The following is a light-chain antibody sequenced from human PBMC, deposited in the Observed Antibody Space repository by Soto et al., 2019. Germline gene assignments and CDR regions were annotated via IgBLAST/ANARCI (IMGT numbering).Light chain of an antibody. V-gene: IGKV1-5*03. CDR1: QTISSW. Sequence: DIQMTQPPSTLSGSVGDRVTITCRASQTISSWLAWYRQKPGKAPKLLIYKASTLKSGVPSRFSGSGSGTEFTLTISSLQPDDFATYYCQHYNSYSEAFGQGTKVDIK. CDR2: KAS. J-gene: IGKJ1*01. CDR3: QHYNSYSEA.